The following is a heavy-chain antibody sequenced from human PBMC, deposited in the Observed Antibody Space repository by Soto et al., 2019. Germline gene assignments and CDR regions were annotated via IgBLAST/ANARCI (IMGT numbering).Heavy chain of an antibody. CDR3: ARELPYYVSSDSYIDY. CDR2: TYYRSRWYN. D-gene: IGHD3-16*01. V-gene: IGHV6-1*01. CDR1: GDSVSGNSAA. J-gene: IGHJ4*02. Sequence: SQTLSLTCAISGDSVSGNSAAWNWIRQSPSRGLEWLGRTYYRSRWYNDYAVSVKSRITVTPDTSKNQFSLHLNSVTPEDTAVYYCARELPYYVSSDSYIDYWGKGARDTVPS.